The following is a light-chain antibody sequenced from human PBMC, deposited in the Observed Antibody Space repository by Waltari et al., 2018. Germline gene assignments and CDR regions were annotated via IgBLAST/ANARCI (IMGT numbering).Light chain of an antibody. Sequence: EIVLTQSPGTLSLSQGERATLSCRASQSVVNYLAWYQQKPGQAPRLLISGASNRSTGIPARFSGSGSGTDFTLTISSLEPEDFAVYYCQQRSNWPGTFGQGTKVEIK. CDR3: QQRSNWPGT. CDR2: GAS. CDR1: QSVVNY. V-gene: IGKV3-11*01. J-gene: IGKJ1*01.